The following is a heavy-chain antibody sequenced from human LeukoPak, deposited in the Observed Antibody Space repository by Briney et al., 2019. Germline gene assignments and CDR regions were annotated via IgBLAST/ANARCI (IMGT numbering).Heavy chain of an antibody. Sequence: PGGSLRLSCAASGFTFNSYSMNWVRQAPGKGLEWVSSISSSSSYIYYADSVKGRFTISRDNAKNSLYLQMNSLRAEDTAVYYCATPPPASNYYYYGMDVWGQGTTVTVSS. V-gene: IGHV3-21*01. CDR3: ATPPPASNYYYYGMDV. J-gene: IGHJ6*02. CDR2: ISSSSSYI. CDR1: GFTFNSYS.